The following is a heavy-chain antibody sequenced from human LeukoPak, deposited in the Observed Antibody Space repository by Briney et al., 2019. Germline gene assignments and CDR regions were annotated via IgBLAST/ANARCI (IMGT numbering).Heavy chain of an antibody. CDR3: ARQPLVRDCGGDCEFDY. J-gene: IGHJ4*02. Sequence: GESLKISCKGSGYSFSNYWIGWVRQMPGEGLEWMGIIYPGDSNTRYSPSFQGQVTISADKSISTAYLQWTSLKASDTAIYYCARQPLVRDCGGDCEFDYWGQGTRVSVSS. CDR2: IYPGDSNT. V-gene: IGHV5-51*01. D-gene: IGHD2-21*02. CDR1: GYSFSNYW.